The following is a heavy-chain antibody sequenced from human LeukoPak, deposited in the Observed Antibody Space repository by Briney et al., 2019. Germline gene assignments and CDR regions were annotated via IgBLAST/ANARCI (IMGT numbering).Heavy chain of an antibody. CDR3: ARNCGTGDTGCSH. CDR1: GDIVSSTTAA. V-gene: IGHV6-1*01. Sequence: SQTLSLTCAISGDIVSSTTAAWNWIRQSPSRGLEWLGRTYYRSKWYNDYAVSVKSRIAINPDTSKNQFSLQLNSVTPEDTAVYYCARNCGTGDTGCSHWAQGTLVTVSS. J-gene: IGHJ4*02. CDR2: TYYRSKWYN. D-gene: IGHD2-15*01.